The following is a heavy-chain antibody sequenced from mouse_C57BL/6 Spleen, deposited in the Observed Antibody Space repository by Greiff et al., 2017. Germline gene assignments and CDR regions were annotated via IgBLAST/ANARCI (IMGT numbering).Heavy chain of an antibody. CDR3: AREDYYGSSYFWYFDV. CDR2: ISSGSSTI. V-gene: IGHV5-17*01. CDR1: GFTFSDYG. D-gene: IGHD1-1*01. J-gene: IGHJ1*03. Sequence: DVKLVESGGGLVKPGGSLKLSCAASGFTFSDYGMHWVRQAPEKGLEWVAYISSGSSTIYYADTVKGRFTISRDNAKNTLFLQMTSLRSEDTAMYYCAREDYYGSSYFWYFDVWGTGTTVTVSS.